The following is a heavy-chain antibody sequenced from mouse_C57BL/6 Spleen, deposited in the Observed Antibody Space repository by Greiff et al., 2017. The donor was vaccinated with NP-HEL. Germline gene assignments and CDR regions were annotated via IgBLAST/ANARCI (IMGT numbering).Heavy chain of an antibody. CDR2: IDPEDGDT. Sequence: VHVKQSGAELVRPGASVKLSCTASGFNIKDYYMHWVKQRPEQGLEWIGRIDPEDGDTEYAPKFQGKATMTEDTSSNPAYLQPSSLTSEDTAVYYCTTIDYYGSSYRAMDYWGQGTSVTVSS. CDR1: GFNIKDYY. D-gene: IGHD1-1*01. J-gene: IGHJ4*01. CDR3: TTIDYYGSSYRAMDY. V-gene: IGHV14-1*01.